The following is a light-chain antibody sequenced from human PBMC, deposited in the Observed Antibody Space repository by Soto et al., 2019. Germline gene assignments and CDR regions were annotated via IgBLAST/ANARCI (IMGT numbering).Light chain of an antibody. V-gene: IGLV2-23*02. CDR1: SSDVGSYNV. J-gene: IGLJ3*02. CDR2: EVT. CDR3: CSYAGSSTPWV. Sequence: QSALTQPASASGSPGQSITISCIGTSSDVGSYNVVSWYQQHPGKAPKLMIYEVTKRPSGVSNRFSGSKSGNTASLTISGLQAEDEADYYCCSYAGSSTPWVFGGGTKLTVL.